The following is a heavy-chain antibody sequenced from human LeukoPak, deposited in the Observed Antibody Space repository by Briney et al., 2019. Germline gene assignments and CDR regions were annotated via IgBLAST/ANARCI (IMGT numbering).Heavy chain of an antibody. Sequence: TSETLSLTCTVSGGSISSYYWSWIRQPPGKGLEWIGYIYYSGSTNYNPSLKSRVTISVDTSKNQFSLKLSSVTAADTAVYYCARDRFGGTGTYYYGSGSSGFDYWGQGTLVTVSS. D-gene: IGHD3-10*01. J-gene: IGHJ4*02. CDR3: ARDRFGGTGTYYYGSGSSGFDY. V-gene: IGHV4-59*12. CDR1: GGSISSYY. CDR2: IYYSGST.